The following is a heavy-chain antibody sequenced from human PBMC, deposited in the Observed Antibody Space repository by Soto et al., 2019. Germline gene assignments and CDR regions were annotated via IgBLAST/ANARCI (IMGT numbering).Heavy chain of an antibody. J-gene: IGHJ4*02. CDR1: GFTFSSYA. Sequence: SGGSLRLSCAASGFTFSSYAMSWVRQAPGKGLEWVSAISGSGGSTYYADSVKGRFTISRDNSKNTLYLQMNSLRAEDTAVYYCAKDLVCSGGSCQIWGQGTLVTVSS. V-gene: IGHV3-23*01. D-gene: IGHD2-15*01. CDR3: AKDLVCSGGSCQI. CDR2: ISGSGGST.